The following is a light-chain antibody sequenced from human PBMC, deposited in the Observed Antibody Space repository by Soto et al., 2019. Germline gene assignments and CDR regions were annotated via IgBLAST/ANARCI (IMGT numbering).Light chain of an antibody. V-gene: IGLV1-40*01. Sequence: QSVLTQPPSVSGAPGQRVTISCTGSSSNIGSRYDVHWYQQLPGTAPRLLIYEVGNRPSGVSDRFSGSKSGNTASLTISGLQAEDEADYYCSSYTSSITYVFGTGTKVTVL. CDR3: SSYTSSITYV. CDR2: EVG. J-gene: IGLJ1*01. CDR1: SSNIGSRYD.